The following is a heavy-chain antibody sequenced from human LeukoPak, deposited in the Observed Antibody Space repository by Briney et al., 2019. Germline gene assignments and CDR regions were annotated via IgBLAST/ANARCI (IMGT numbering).Heavy chain of an antibody. CDR3: ARSYGSGNYPTYYGVDV. CDR2: IYYSGTT. J-gene: IGHJ6*02. Sequence: PSETLSLTCNVSGDSLSRSGYYWGWIRQPPGQGLEWIGSIYYSGTTYYNPSLKSRVTIPVDTSKNQISLKLSSVTAADTAVYYRARSYGSGNYPTYYGVDVWGQGTTATVSS. CDR1: GDSLSRSGYY. D-gene: IGHD3-10*01. V-gene: IGHV4-39*01.